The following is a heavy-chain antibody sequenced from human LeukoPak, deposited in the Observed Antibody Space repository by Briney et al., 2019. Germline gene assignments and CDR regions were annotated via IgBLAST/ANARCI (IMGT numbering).Heavy chain of an antibody. V-gene: IGHV3-23*01. CDR1: GFTLSTYA. CDR3: AKAPVTSCRGAYCYPFDS. CDR2: TSSSDAGT. D-gene: IGHD2-21*01. Sequence: GGSLRHSCAASGFTLSTYAMSWVRQTPGKGLEWVAATSSSDAGTYHADSVRGRFTISRDNSKNTLYLQMNSLRAEDAAVYFCAKAPVTSCRGAYCYPFDSWGQGTLVTVSS. J-gene: IGHJ4*02.